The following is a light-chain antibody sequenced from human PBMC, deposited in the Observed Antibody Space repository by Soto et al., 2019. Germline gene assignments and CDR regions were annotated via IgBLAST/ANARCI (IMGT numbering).Light chain of an antibody. Sequence: QSALTQPASVSGSPGQSITVSCTGTSSDIGGYIFVSWYQQHPGKAPKLMIYDINNRPSGVSKRFSGSKSGNTASLTISGLQAEDEADYYCQSYDVESHVVFGGGTKLTVL. CDR3: QSYDVESHVV. CDR2: DIN. V-gene: IGLV2-14*01. CDR1: SSDIGGYIF. J-gene: IGLJ2*01.